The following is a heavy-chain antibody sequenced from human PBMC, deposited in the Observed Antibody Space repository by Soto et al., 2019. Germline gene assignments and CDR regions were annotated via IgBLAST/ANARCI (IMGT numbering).Heavy chain of an antibody. CDR2: ISYDGSNK. J-gene: IGHJ4*02. D-gene: IGHD6-19*01. CDR1: GFTFSSYG. Sequence: QVQLVESGGGVVQPGRSLRLSCAASGFTFSSYGMHWVRQAPGKGLEWVAVISYDGSNKYYADSVKGRFTISRDNSKNTLYLQMNSLRAEYTAVYYCAKPIAVAVAFDYWGQGTLVTVSS. CDR3: AKPIAVAVAFDY. V-gene: IGHV3-30*18.